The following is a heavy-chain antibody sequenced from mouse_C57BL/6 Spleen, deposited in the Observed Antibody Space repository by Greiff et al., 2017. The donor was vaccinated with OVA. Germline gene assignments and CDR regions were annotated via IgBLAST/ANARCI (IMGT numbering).Heavy chain of an antibody. CDR2: IDPNSGGT. V-gene: IGHV1-72*01. D-gene: IGHD2-4*01. J-gene: IGHJ3*01. CDR3: AREEMIYYDYPFAY. Sequence: VQLQQPGAELVKPGASVKLSCKASGYTFTSYWMHWVKQRPGRGLEWIGRIDPNSGGTKYNEKFKSKATLTVDKPSSTAYMQLSSLTSEDSAVYYWAREEMIYYDYPFAYWGQGTLVTVSA. CDR1: GYTFTSYW.